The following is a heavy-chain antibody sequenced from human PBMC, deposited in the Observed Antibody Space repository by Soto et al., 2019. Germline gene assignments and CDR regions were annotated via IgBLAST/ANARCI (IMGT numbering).Heavy chain of an antibody. CDR3: ARVKTDYSNPRGPFFFYGMDV. CDR1: EFTFSSYA. Sequence: QVQLVESGGGVVHPERSLRLSCSASEFTFSSYAMHWVRQAPVKGLEWVAGISYDGGHKFYGDSVRCRFTISRDSSKTTVSLQMNSLTPEDTAAYYCARVKTDYSNPRGPFFFYGMDVWGQGTTVTVSS. J-gene: IGHJ6*02. CDR2: ISYDGGHK. V-gene: IGHV3-30-3*01. D-gene: IGHD4-4*01.